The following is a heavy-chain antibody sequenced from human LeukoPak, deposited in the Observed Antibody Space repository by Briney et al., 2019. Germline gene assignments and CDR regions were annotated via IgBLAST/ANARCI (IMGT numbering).Heavy chain of an antibody. Sequence: ASVKVSCKASGYTFTSYDINWVRQATGQGLEWMGWMNPNSGNTGYAQKFQGRVTMTRNTSISTAYMELSSLRSEDTAVYYCARVYYDSSVYYFDWYFVLGGGGPLATVS. CDR1: GYTFTSYD. D-gene: IGHD3-22*01. J-gene: IGHJ2*01. CDR2: MNPNSGNT. CDR3: ARVYYDSSVYYFDWYFVL. V-gene: IGHV1-8*01.